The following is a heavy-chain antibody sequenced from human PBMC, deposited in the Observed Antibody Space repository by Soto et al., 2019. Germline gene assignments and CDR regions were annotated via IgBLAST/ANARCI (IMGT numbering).Heavy chain of an antibody. CDR3: ARVGSGYYDSSGYYETRFDY. CDR2: ISAYNGNT. Sequence: QVQLVQSGAEVTKPGASVKVSCKASGYTFTSYGISWVRQAPGQGLEWMGWISAYNGNTNYAQKLQGRVTMTTDTSTSTAYMELRSLRSDDTAVYYCARVGSGYYDSSGYYETRFDYWGQGTLVTVSS. V-gene: IGHV1-18*04. J-gene: IGHJ4*02. D-gene: IGHD3-22*01. CDR1: GYTFTSYG.